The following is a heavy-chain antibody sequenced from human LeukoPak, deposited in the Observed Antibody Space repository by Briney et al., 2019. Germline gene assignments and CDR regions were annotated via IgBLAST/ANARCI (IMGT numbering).Heavy chain of an antibody. J-gene: IGHJ6*04. CDR1: GDTFSSYT. CDR2: IIPIVGTT. Sequence: GASVKVSCTTSGDTFSSYTFSWVRLAPGHGPEWMGRIIPIVGTTNYAHTFQGRVTITADESTNTAYMELSGLRSEDTAVYYCAAYYYASGTFPQAMDVWGSGTTVTVSS. D-gene: IGHD3-10*01. V-gene: IGHV1-69*13. CDR3: AAYYYASGTFPQAMDV.